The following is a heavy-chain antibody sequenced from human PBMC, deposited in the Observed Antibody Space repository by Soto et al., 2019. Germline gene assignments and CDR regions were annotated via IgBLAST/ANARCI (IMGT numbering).Heavy chain of an antibody. CDR2: TYYRSKWYN. D-gene: IGHD2-2*01. CDR1: GDSVSSNSAA. Sequence: PSQTLSLTCAISGDSVSSNSAAWNWIRQSPSRGLEWLGRTYYRSKWYNDYAVSVKSRITINPDTSKNQFSLQLNSVTPEDTAVYYCARGTPTQFNFDLPLYAFDIWGQGTMVTVSS. J-gene: IGHJ3*02. CDR3: ARGTPTQFNFDLPLYAFDI. V-gene: IGHV6-1*01.